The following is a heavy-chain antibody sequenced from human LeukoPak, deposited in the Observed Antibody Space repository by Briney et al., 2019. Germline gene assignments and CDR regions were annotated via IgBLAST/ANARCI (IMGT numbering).Heavy chain of an antibody. CDR3: ARDRGSSWYYFDY. V-gene: IGHV4-59*01. CDR1: GGSISSYY. D-gene: IGHD6-13*01. Sequence: SETLSLTCTVSGGSISSYYWSWIRQPPGKGLEWIGYIYYSGSTNYNPSLKSRVTISVDTSKNQFSLKLSSVTAADTAVYYCARDRGSSWYYFDYWGQGTLVTVSS. CDR2: IYYSGST. J-gene: IGHJ4*02.